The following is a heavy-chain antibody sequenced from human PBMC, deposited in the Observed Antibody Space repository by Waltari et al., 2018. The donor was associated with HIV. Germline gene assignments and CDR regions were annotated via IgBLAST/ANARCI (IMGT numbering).Heavy chain of an antibody. CDR3: ASARETMGVDFAF. V-gene: IGHV1-69*08. D-gene: IGHD3-16*01. CDR2: IIPMSATS. CDR1: GGAFISYS. J-gene: IGHJ4*02. Sequence: QVQLVQSGPEVRKPGSSVKVSCKAYGGAFISYSINWVRQAPGQGLEWVGRIIPMSATSNKAQKFQGRVTITADPSTSTAYMELTSLRSEDTAVYYCASARETMGVDFAFWGQGTLVNVSS.